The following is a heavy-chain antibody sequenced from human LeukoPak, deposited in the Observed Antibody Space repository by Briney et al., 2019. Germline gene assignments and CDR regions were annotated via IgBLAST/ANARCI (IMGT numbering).Heavy chain of an antibody. J-gene: IGHJ4*02. D-gene: IGHD3-22*01. V-gene: IGHV4-34*01. CDR1: GGSFSGYY. CDR2: INHSGST. Sequence: TSETLSLTCAGYGGSFSGYYWSWIRQPPGKGLEWIGEINHSGSTNYNPSLKSRVTISVDTSKNQFSLKLSSVTAADTAVYYCARRKIGVRRRYYFDYWGQGTLVTVSS. CDR3: ARRKIGVRRRYYFDY.